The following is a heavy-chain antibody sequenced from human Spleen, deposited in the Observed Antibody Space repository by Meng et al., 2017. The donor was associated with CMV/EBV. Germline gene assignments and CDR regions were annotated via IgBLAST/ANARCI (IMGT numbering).Heavy chain of an antibody. V-gene: IGHV4-34*01. D-gene: IGHD1-26*01. CDR3: ARGRKWDQPPGY. CDR1: DGSLSGYY. Sequence: SETLSLTCAVYDGSLSGYYWTWIRQPPGKGLEWIGEISDDGSTNYNPSLKSRVTISLDTSKNQFSLNLSSVTAADTAVYYCARGRKWDQPPGYWGQGTLVTVSS. J-gene: IGHJ4*02. CDR2: ISDDGST.